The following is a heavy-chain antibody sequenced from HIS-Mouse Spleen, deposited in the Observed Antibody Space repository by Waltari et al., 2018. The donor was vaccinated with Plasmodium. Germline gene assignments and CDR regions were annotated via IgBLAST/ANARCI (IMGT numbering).Heavy chain of an antibody. CDR2: IYWDDDK. D-gene: IGHD6-13*01. Sequence: QITLKESGPTLVKPTQTLTLTCTFSGFSLSTSGVGVGWIRQPPGKALAWLALIYWDDDKRYSPALKSRLTITKDTSKNQVVLTMTNMDPVDTATYYCAHSRSSFDYWGQGTLVTVSS. V-gene: IGHV2-5*02. CDR3: AHSRSSFDY. CDR1: GFSLSTSGVG. J-gene: IGHJ4*02.